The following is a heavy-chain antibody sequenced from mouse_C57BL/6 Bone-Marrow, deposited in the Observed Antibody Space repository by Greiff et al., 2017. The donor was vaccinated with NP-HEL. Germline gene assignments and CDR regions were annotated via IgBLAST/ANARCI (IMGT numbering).Heavy chain of an antibody. CDR3: ARPYYYAMDY. Sequence: EVQRVESGGGLVKPGGSLKLSCAASGFTFSDYGMHWVRQAPEKGLEWVAYISSGSSTIYYADTVKGRFTISRDNAKNTLFLQMTSLRSKDTAMYYCARPYYYAMDYWGQGTSVTVSS. V-gene: IGHV5-17*01. J-gene: IGHJ4*01. CDR1: GFTFSDYG. CDR2: ISSGSSTI.